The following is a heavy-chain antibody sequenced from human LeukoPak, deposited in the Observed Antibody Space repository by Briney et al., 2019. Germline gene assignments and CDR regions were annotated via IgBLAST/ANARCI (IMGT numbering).Heavy chain of an antibody. CDR1: GFTFSSYS. V-gene: IGHV3-21*01. CDR3: ARLVAEVDAFDI. D-gene: IGHD2-15*01. Sequence: GGSLRLSCAASGFTFSSYSMNWVRQAPGKGLEWVSSISSSSSYIYYADSVKGRFTISRDNAKNSLYLQMNSLRAEDTAVYYCARLVAEVDAFDIWGQGTMVTVSS. J-gene: IGHJ3*02. CDR2: ISSSSSYI.